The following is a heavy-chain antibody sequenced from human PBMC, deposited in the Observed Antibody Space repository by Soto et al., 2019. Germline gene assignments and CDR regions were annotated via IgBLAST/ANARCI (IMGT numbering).Heavy chain of an antibody. CDR2: IKSKTDGGTT. Sequence: EVQLVESGGGLVKPGGSLRLSCAASGFTFSNAWMSCVRQAPGKGLEWVGRIKSKTDGGTTDYAAPVKGRFTISRDDSKNTLYLQLNSLKTEDTAVYYCTTPDDNLSNYPDEYFDYWGPGTLVTVSS. V-gene: IGHV3-15*01. CDR1: GFTFSNAW. J-gene: IGHJ4*02. D-gene: IGHD4-4*01. CDR3: TTPDDNLSNYPDEYFDY.